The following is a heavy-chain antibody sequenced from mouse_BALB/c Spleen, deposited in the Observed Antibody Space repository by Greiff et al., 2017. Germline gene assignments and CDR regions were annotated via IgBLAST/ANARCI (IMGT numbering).Heavy chain of an antibody. J-gene: IGHJ4*01. CDR1: GFTFTDYY. V-gene: IGHV7-3*02. D-gene: IGHD3-3*01. CDR3: ARERRDKAMDY. CDR2: IRNKANGYTT. Sequence: EVKVEESGGGLVQPGGSLRLSCATSGFTFTDYYMSWVRQPPGKALEWLGFIRNKANGYTTEYSASVKGRFTISRDNSQSILYLQMNTLRAEDSATYYCARERRDKAMDYWGQGTSVTVSS.